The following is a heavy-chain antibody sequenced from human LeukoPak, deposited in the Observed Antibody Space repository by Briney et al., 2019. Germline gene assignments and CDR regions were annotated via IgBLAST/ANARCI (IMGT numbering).Heavy chain of an antibody. J-gene: IGHJ4*02. D-gene: IGHD3-10*01. Sequence: GGSLRLSCSASGFTFSSYAMHWVRQAPGKGLEYVSAISSNGGSAYYADSVKGRFIISRDNSKNTLYLQMSSLRAEDTAVYYCARDRRGVVDYWGQGTLVTVSS. CDR2: ISSNGGSA. CDR1: GFTFSSYA. CDR3: ARDRRGVVDY. V-gene: IGHV3-64D*06.